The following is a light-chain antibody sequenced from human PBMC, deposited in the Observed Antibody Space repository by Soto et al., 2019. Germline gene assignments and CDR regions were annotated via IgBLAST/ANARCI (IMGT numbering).Light chain of an antibody. CDR1: QTVYSY. CDR2: DAS. CDR3: QQRSNWPRT. V-gene: IGKV3-11*01. Sequence: EIVLTQSPATLSLSPGERATLSCRASQTVYSYLAWYQQKPGQAPRLLIYDASNRATGIPARFSGSGSGTDFTLTISSLEPADFAVYYCQQRSNWPRTFGQGTKVEIK. J-gene: IGKJ1*01.